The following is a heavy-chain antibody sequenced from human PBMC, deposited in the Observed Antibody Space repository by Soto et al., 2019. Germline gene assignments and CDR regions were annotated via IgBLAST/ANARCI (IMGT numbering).Heavy chain of an antibody. D-gene: IGHD3-3*01. CDR1: GGSISSGGYY. CDR2: IYYSGST. CDR3: AREIRSGYYKYWYFDL. Sequence: SLSLTCTVSGGSISSGGYYWSWIGQHPRKGLEWIGYIYYSGSTYYNPSLKSRVTISVDTSKNQFSLKLSSVTAADTAVYYCAREIRSGYYKYWYFDLWGRGTLVTVSS. V-gene: IGHV4-31*03. J-gene: IGHJ2*01.